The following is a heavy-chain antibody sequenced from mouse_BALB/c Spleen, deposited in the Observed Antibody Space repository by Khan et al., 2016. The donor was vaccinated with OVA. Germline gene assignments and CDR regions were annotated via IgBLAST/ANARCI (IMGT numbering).Heavy chain of an antibody. CDR3: ERRGLYGIVAY. D-gene: IGHD2-1*01. Sequence: QVQLQQSGAELAKPGASVKVSCKASGYTFTTYWMHWVKQRPGQGLEWIGYIDPSTGYTEYNQKFKDKATLTTDKSSSTAYMQLSSLTSEDSAVYYWERRGLYGIVAYWGQGTLVTVSA. CDR1: GYTFTTYW. V-gene: IGHV1-7*01. J-gene: IGHJ3*01. CDR2: IDPSTGYT.